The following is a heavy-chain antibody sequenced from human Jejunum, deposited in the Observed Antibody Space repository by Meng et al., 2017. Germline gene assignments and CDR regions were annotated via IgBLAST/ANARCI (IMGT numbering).Heavy chain of an antibody. CDR3: TRGTDRAKSGDY. V-gene: IGHV4-34*01. J-gene: IGHJ4*02. D-gene: IGHD1-14*01. CDR1: GGSSSGFY. CDR2: IHPSGST. Sequence: HAQLPPCAAVRLKPSEPLSLTCAVYGGSSSGFYLSWIRQPPGKGLEWSGEIHPSGSTDYNPSLKSRPTISLDTSKNQFSLSLNSATAADTGIYYCTRGTDRAKSGDYWGQGTLVTVSS.